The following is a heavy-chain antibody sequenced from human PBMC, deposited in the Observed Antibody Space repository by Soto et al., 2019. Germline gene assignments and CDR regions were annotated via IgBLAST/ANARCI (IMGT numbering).Heavy chain of an antibody. J-gene: IGHJ5*02. Sequence: ASVKVSFKACGGTFSSYAISWLRQATGQGLEWMGGIIPIFGTANYAQKFQGRVTITADESTSTAYMELSSLRSEDTAVYYCTWENYYDSSGYPPAWGQGTLVTVSS. D-gene: IGHD3-22*01. CDR2: IIPIFGTA. V-gene: IGHV1-69*13. CDR3: TWENYYDSSGYPPA. CDR1: GGTFSSYA.